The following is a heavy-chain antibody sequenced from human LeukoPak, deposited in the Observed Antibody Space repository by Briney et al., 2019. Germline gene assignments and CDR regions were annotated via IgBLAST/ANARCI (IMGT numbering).Heavy chain of an antibody. CDR3: ARLSYDGEGY. CDR1: GYTFTPFC. V-gene: IGHV1-18*01. CDR2: ISAFTGNT. D-gene: IGHD3-10*01. J-gene: IGHJ4*02. Sequence: GASVKVSCKTSGYTFTPFCISWVRQAPGQGLEYMGWISAFTGNTNYAQKFQGRVAMTMDTSTSTVEMELRSLKYDDTAVYFCARLSYDGEGYWGQGTLVTVSS.